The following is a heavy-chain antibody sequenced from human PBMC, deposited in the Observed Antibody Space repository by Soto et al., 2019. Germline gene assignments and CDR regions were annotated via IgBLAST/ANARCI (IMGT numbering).Heavy chain of an antibody. Sequence: GGSLRPSCAASGFTFSSYAMHWVRQAPGKGLEWVAVISYDGSNKYYADSVKGRFTISRDNSKNTLYLQMNSLRAEDTAVYYCARGQFRVYFVHEFDYWAQGTLVTVSS. D-gene: IGHD6-13*01. CDR1: GFTFSSYA. CDR2: ISYDGSNK. V-gene: IGHV3-30-3*01. J-gene: IGHJ4*02. CDR3: ARGQFRVYFVHEFDY.